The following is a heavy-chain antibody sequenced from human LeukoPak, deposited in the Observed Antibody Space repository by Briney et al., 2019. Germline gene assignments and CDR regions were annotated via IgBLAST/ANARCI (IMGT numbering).Heavy chain of an antibody. CDR3: ARDVSSTFPNWFDP. J-gene: IGHJ5*02. V-gene: IGHV4-31*03. CDR2: IWNSGST. Sequence: PSETLSLTCSVSGDSISSRTYYWTWIRQHPEKGLEWIGYIWNSGSTNYNPSLKSRVTISVDTSKNQFSLKLTSMTAADTAVYYYARDVSSTFPNWFDPWGQGILVIVSS. CDR1: GDSISSRTYY. D-gene: IGHD6-6*01.